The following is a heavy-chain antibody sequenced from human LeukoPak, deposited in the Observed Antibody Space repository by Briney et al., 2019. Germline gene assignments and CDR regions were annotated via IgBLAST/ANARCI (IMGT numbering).Heavy chain of an antibody. J-gene: IGHJ4*02. D-gene: IGHD1-26*01. V-gene: IGHV3-30*04. CDR1: GFTFSSYA. CDR2: ISYDGSYK. CDR3: ARAPRWGGNYPSDSYFDY. Sequence: GGSLRLSCAASGFTFSSYAMHWVRQAPGKGLEWVAVISYDGSYKYYADSVKGRFTISRDNSKNTLYVQMNSLRAEDTAVYYCARAPRWGGNYPSDSYFDYWGQGTLVTVSS.